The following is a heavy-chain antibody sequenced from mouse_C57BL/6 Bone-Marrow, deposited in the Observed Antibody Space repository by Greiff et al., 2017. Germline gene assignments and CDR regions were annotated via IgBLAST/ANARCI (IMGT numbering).Heavy chain of an antibody. Sequence: VQLQQSGAELVRPGASVKLSCTASGFTIKDDYMHWVKQRPEQGLEWIGWIDPENGDTEYASKFQGKATITADTSSNTAYLQLSSLTSEDTAVEYCTTQAWFAYWGQGTLVTVSA. CDR1: GFTIKDDY. V-gene: IGHV14-4*01. CDR3: TTQAWFAY. J-gene: IGHJ3*01. CDR2: IDPENGDT.